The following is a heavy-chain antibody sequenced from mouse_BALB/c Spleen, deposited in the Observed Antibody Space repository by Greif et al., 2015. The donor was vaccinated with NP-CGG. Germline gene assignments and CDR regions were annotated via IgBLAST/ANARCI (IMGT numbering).Heavy chain of an antibody. Sequence: EVKVVESGPELVKPGASVKISCKASGYSFTGYFMNWVKQSHGKSLEWIGRINPYNGDTFYNQKFKGKATLTVDKSSSTAHMELLSLTSEDSAVYYCGRSGGMITRAMDYWGQGTSVTVSS. CDR2: INPYNGDT. V-gene: IGHV1-37*01. CDR1: GYSFTGYF. J-gene: IGHJ4*01. CDR3: GRSGGMITRAMDY. D-gene: IGHD2-4*01.